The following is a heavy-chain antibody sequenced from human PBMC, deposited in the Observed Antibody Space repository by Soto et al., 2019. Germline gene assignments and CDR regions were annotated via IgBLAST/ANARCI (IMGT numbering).Heavy chain of an antibody. CDR3: ARDGYCSGGSCYGYFDY. J-gene: IGHJ4*02. CDR2: ISYDGSNK. D-gene: IGHD2-15*01. CDR1: GFTFSSYA. Sequence: PGGSLRLSCAASGFTFSSYAMHWFRQAPGKGLEWVAVISYDGSNKYYADSVKGRFTISRDNSKNTLYLQMNSLRAEDTAVYYCARDGYCSGGSCYGYFDYWGQRTLVTVSS. V-gene: IGHV3-30-3*01.